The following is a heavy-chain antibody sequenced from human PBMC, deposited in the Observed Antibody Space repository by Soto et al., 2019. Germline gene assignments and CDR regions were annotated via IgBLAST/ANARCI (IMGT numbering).Heavy chain of an antibody. J-gene: IGHJ4*02. CDR1: GFTFSDSA. Sequence: PGESLRLSCAASGFTFSDSAMHWFRQASGKGLEWVGRIRSKANRYATAYTASVKGRFTISRDDSKNTAYLQMNSLKTEDTAVYYCTTQEIVGATGYWGQGP. CDR2: IRSKANRYAT. CDR3: TTQEIVGATGY. D-gene: IGHD1-26*01. V-gene: IGHV3-73*01.